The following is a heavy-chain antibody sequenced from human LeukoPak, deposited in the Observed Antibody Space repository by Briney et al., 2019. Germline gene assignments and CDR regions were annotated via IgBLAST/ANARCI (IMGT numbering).Heavy chain of an antibody. CDR3: ARDGGFGFLAAFDI. CDR1: GFTFSSYS. D-gene: IGHD3-10*01. J-gene: IGHJ3*02. Sequence: GGSLRLSCAASGFTFSSYSMNWVRQAPGKGLEWISYISGSGSVSYYEDSVKGRFTISRDNAKNSLYLQMNSLRDEDTALSYCARDGGFGFLAAFDIWGQGTMVTVSS. V-gene: IGHV3-48*02. CDR2: ISGSGSVS.